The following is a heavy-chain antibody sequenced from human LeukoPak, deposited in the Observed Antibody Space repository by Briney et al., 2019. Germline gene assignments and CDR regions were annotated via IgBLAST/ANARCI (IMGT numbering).Heavy chain of an antibody. D-gene: IGHD2-2*01. Sequence: SETLSLTCTVSGGSISSFYWSWIRQPPGKGLEWIGSIYYSGSTYYNPSLKSRVTISVDTSKNQFSLKLSSVTAADTAVYYCARAPYMPEYYFDYWGQGTLVTVSS. CDR1: GGSISSFY. J-gene: IGHJ4*02. V-gene: IGHV4-59*12. CDR2: IYYSGST. CDR3: ARAPYMPEYYFDY.